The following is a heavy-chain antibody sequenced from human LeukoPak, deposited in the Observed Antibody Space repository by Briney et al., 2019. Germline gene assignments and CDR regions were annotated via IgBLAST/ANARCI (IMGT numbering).Heavy chain of an antibody. Sequence: GRSLRLSCAASGFTFSSYGMHWVRQAPGKGLEWVAVISYDGSNKYYADSVKGRFTISRDNSKNTLYLQMNSLRAEDTAVYYCAKDRRRYFSGGSFYVDYFDYWGQGTLVTVSS. V-gene: IGHV3-30*18. CDR1: GFTFSSYG. D-gene: IGHD2-15*01. CDR3: AKDRRRYFSGGSFYVDYFDY. J-gene: IGHJ4*02. CDR2: ISYDGSNK.